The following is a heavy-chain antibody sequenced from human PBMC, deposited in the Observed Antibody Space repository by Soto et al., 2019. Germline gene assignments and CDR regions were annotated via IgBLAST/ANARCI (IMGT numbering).Heavy chain of an antibody. J-gene: IGHJ5*02. Sequence: ASVKVSCKVSGYTLTELSMHWVRQAPGKGLEWMGGFDPEDGETIYAQKFQGRVTITADESTSTAYMELSSLRSEDTAVYYCARDSPFTMVRDNWFDPWGQGTLVTVSS. CDR1: GYTLTELS. CDR2: FDPEDGET. CDR3: ARDSPFTMVRDNWFDP. D-gene: IGHD3-10*01. V-gene: IGHV1-24*01.